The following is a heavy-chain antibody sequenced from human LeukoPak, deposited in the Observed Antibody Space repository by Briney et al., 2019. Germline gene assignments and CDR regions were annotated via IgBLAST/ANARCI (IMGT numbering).Heavy chain of an antibody. D-gene: IGHD2-2*01. J-gene: IGHJ5*02. CDR2: INHSGST. CDR3: ARGSTSTNWLDP. V-gene: IGHV4-34*01. CDR1: GGSFSGYY. Sequence: SETLSLTCAVYGGSFSGYYWSLIRQPPGKGLEWIGEINHSGSTSYIPSLKSRVTISVDTSKNQFSLKLSSVTAADTAVYYCARGSTSTNWLDPWGQGTLVTVSS.